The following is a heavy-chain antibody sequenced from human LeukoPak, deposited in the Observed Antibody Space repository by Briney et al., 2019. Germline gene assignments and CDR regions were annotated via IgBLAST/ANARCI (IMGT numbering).Heavy chain of an antibody. CDR1: GGSISSSSYY. J-gene: IGHJ4*02. CDR3: ARGARGYSYGYEDY. V-gene: IGHV4-39*07. CDR2: IYYSGST. Sequence: SETLSLTCTVSGGSISSSSYYWGWIRQPPGKGLEWIGSIYYSGSTYYNPSLKSRVTISVDTSKNQFSLKLSSVTAADTAVYYCARGARGYSYGYEDYWGQGTLVTVSS. D-gene: IGHD5-18*01.